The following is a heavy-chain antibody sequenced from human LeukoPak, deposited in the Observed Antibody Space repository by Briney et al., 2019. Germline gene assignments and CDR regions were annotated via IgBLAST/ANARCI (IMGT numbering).Heavy chain of an antibody. CDR2: ISAYNGNT. J-gene: IGHJ6*03. CDR1: GYTFTSYG. Sequence: ASVKVSCKASGYTFTSYGISWVRQAPGQGLEWMGWISAYNGNTNYTQKLQGRVTMTTDTSTSTAYMELRSLRSDDTAVYYCARDIGSRDFFYYYYYYMDAWGKGTTVTIS. CDR3: ARDIGSRDFFYYYYYYMDA. V-gene: IGHV1-18*01. D-gene: IGHD5/OR15-5a*01.